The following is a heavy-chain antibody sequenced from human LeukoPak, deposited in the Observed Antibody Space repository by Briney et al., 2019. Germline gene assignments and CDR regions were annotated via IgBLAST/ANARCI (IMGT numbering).Heavy chain of an antibody. Sequence: GGSLRLSCAASGFTFSNAWMSWVRQAPGKGLEWVGRIKSKTDGGTIDYAAPVKVRFTISRDDSKNTLYLQMNSLRTEDTAVYYCTTGPHSSSLTLNYYFDYWGQGTLVTVSS. V-gene: IGHV3-15*01. CDR3: TTGPHSSSLTLNYYFDY. D-gene: IGHD6-13*01. CDR1: GFTFSNAW. CDR2: IKSKTDGGTI. J-gene: IGHJ4*02.